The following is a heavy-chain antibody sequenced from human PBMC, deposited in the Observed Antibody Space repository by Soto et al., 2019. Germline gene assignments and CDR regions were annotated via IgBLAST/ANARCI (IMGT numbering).Heavy chain of an antibody. J-gene: IGHJ5*02. Sequence: ASVKVACKASGYTYTSYYMHWVRQAPGQGLEWMGIINPSGGSTSYAQKFQGRVTMTRDTSTSTVYMELSSLRSEDTAVYYCARIGVNVLRFLEWLPPRREESWFDPWGQGTLVTVSS. CDR2: INPSGGST. V-gene: IGHV1-46*01. CDR1: GYTYTSYY. D-gene: IGHD3-3*01. CDR3: ARIGVNVLRFLEWLPPRREESWFDP.